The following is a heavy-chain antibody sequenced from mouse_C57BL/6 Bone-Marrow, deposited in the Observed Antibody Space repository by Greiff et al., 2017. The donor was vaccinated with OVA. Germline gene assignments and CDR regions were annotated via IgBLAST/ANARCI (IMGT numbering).Heavy chain of an antibody. J-gene: IGHJ3*01. V-gene: IGHV1-36*01. CDR1: GFTFTDYY. CDR2: VYPYNGGT. Sequence: EVQLQQSGPVLVKPGPSVKISCTASGFTFTDYYMPWVKQSPGQSLAWLGLVYPYNGGTNSNQKFKGKATLTVDTSSSTAYMELNSLTSEDSAVYYCASPSHFAYWGQGTLVTVAA. CDR3: ASPSHFAY.